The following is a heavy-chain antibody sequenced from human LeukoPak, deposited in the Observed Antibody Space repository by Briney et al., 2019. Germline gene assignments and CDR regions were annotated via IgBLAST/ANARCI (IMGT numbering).Heavy chain of an antibody. Sequence: SVKVSCKASGGTFSSYAVSWVRQAPGQGLEWMAGIIPIFGTANYAQKFQGRVTITADESTSTAYMELSSLRSEDTAVYYCARGSGSYYNPSYYYYYMDVWGKGTTVTVSS. V-gene: IGHV1-69*13. J-gene: IGHJ6*03. D-gene: IGHD3-10*01. CDR3: ARGSGSYYNPSYYYYYMDV. CDR1: GGTFSSYA. CDR2: IIPIFGTA.